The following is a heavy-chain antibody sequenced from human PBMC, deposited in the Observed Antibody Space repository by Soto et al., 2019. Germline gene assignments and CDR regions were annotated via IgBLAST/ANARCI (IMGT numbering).Heavy chain of an antibody. CDR3: ARHVFEAAGHYYYYGMDG. CDR2: IYYSGST. Sequence: SETLSLTCTVSGGSISSSTYSWGWLRQPPGKGLEWIGSIYYSGSTYYNPFLKSRVTISEDTTKTQFSLKLSSVTAADTAVYYCARHVFEAAGHYYYYGMDGWGQGTTVTVSS. D-gene: IGHD6-13*01. CDR1: GGSISSSTYS. J-gene: IGHJ6*02. V-gene: IGHV4-39*01.